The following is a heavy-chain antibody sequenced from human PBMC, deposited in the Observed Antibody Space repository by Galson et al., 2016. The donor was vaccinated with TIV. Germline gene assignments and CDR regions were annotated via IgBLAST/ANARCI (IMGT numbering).Heavy chain of an antibody. D-gene: IGHD6-19*01. CDR3: AKDPAQWRDRSYYFDY. Sequence: SLRLSCAASGFMFDYYTMHWVRQAPGQGLEWVAFISYDGKNEHYADSVRGRFTISRDNSKNTLYLHLSSLRGDDTAVYYCAKDPAQWRDRSYYFDYWGQGTLVTVSS. V-gene: IGHV3-30*18. CDR2: ISYDGKNE. J-gene: IGHJ4*02. CDR1: GFMFDYYT.